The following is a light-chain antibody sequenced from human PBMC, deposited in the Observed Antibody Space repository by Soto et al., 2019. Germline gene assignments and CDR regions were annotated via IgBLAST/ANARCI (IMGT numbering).Light chain of an antibody. J-gene: IGKJ5*01. CDR1: QSISSW. CDR2: KAS. V-gene: IGKV1-5*03. Sequence: IQITQSPSTLSASVGDRVTITCRASQSISSWLAWYQQKPGKAPKLLIYKASSLESGVPSRFSGSGSGTDFTLTISSLQPEDFVAYYCQQTYSTPITFGQGTRLEIK. CDR3: QQTYSTPIT.